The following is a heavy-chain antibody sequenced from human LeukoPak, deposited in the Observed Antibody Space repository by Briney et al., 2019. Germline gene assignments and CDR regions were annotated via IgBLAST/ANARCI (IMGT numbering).Heavy chain of an antibody. Sequence: PSQTLSLTCAVSGGSISSGGYSWSWIRQPPGKGLEWIGYIYYSGSTNYNPSLKSRVTTSVDTSKNQFSLKLSSVTAADTAVYYCARVGEYDDAFDIWGQGTMVTVSS. V-gene: IGHV4-30-4*07. J-gene: IGHJ3*02. CDR1: GGSISSGGYS. CDR2: IYYSGST. D-gene: IGHD3-10*01. CDR3: ARVGEYDDAFDI.